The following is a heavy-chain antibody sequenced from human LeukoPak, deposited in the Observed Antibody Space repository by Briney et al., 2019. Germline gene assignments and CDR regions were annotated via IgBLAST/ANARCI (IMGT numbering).Heavy chain of an antibody. V-gene: IGHV1-2*02. CDR3: ARXXXAXXXXXHXFDP. CDR2: INPNTGGT. CDR1: XXTFTAYY. Sequence: AXXXTFTAYYMHWVRQAPGQGLEWMGWINPNTGGTDYAQRFQGRVTMTRDTSISTAHMELSRLISDERAGYYCARXXXAXXXXXHXFDPWGQGTLVTVSS. J-gene: IGHJ5*02.